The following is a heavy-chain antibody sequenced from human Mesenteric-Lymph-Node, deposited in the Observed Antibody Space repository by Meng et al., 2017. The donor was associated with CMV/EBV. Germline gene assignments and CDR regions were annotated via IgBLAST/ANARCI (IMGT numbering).Heavy chain of an antibody. CDR1: GFTFRSYG. CDR3: VKDRVFDGGNSHFHH. CDR2: IWYDGSHT. V-gene: IGHV3-30*02. Sequence: GESLKISCAASGFTFRSYGMHWVRQAPGKGLEWVASIWYDGSHTYHADSVKGRFTISRDNSKNMMYLQMNSLRADDTAIYYCVKDRVFDGGNSHFHHWGQGTLVTVSS. J-gene: IGHJ1*01. D-gene: IGHD4-23*01.